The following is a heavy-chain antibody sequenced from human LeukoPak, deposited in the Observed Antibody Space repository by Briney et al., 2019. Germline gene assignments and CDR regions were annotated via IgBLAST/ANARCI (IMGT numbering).Heavy chain of an antibody. D-gene: IGHD7-27*01. J-gene: IGHJ4*02. Sequence: GGSLKISFKGSGCGFTSYWIGWGRRKPGKGGEGMGIIYPGEGDNRYSPSFQAQVTISADKSISTAYLQWSSLKASDTAMYYCARLLGYYFDYWGQGTLVTVSS. CDR2: IYPGEGDN. V-gene: IGHV5-51*01. CDR3: ARLLGYYFDY. CDR1: GCGFTSYW.